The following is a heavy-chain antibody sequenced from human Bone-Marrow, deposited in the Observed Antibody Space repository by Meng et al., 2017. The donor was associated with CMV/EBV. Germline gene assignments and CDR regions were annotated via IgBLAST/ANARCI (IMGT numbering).Heavy chain of an antibody. V-gene: IGHV3-48*03. J-gene: IGHJ4*02. CDR2: ISTSGSSI. CDR1: GFGFSKFE. Sequence: GESLKISCAAAGFGFSKFEMNWLRQAPGKGLEWISYISTSGSSIYYADSVEGRFTISRDNAKNSLYLQMNSLRAEDTAVYYCARSTSLTFDYWGQGTLVTVSS. D-gene: IGHD2-2*01. CDR3: ARSTSLTFDY.